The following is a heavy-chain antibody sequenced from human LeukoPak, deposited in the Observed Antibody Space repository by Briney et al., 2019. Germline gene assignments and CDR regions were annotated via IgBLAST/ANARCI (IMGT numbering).Heavy chain of an antibody. Sequence: SETLSLTCSVSGGSISGYYWSWIRQPPGKGLEWLWCVYDRGSTYYNPSLKSRVTISLDTSRNQFSLKLSSVAAADTAVYYCARSRTNTDAYNVLDYWGQGTLVTVSS. CDR1: GGSISGYY. D-gene: IGHD5-24*01. V-gene: IGHV4-59*08. CDR3: ARSRTNTDAYNVLDY. J-gene: IGHJ4*02. CDR2: VYDRGST.